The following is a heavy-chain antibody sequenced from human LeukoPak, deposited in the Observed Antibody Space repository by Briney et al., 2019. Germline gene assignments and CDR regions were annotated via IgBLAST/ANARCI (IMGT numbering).Heavy chain of an antibody. CDR2: ISGSGGST. CDR3: ANSDFWSGIEYYYMDV. D-gene: IGHD3-3*01. CDR1: GFTFSSYA. Sequence: PGGSLRLSCAASGFTFSSYAMSWVRQAPGKGLEWVSAISGSGGSTYYADSVKGRFTISRDNSKNTLYLQMNSLRAEDTAVYYCANSDFWSGIEYYYMDVWGKGTTVIVSS. V-gene: IGHV3-23*01. J-gene: IGHJ6*03.